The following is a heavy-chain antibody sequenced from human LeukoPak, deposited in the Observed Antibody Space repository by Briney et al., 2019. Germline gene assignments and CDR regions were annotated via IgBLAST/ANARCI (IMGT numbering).Heavy chain of an antibody. CDR1: GLSFSSFA. CDR3: ARASWVSSIDAVR. J-gene: IGHJ4*02. D-gene: IGHD6-13*01. V-gene: IGHV3-23*01. Sequence: GGSLRLSCAASGLSFSSFAMSWVRQGPARGLEWVSSIGGNGETFYADSVKGRFTLSSDISRNTVYFQLNNLRVEDTAIYYCARASWVSSIDAVRWGQGTLVTVSS. CDR2: IGGNGET.